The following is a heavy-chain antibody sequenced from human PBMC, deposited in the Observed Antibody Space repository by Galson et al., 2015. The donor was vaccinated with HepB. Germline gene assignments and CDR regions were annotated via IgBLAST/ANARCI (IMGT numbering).Heavy chain of an antibody. J-gene: IGHJ3*02. V-gene: IGHV3-9*01. CDR1: GFTFGDNA. CDR2: ITWNSATI. CDR3: AKDIMVKGAKWDALDI. D-gene: IGHD4/OR15-4a*01. Sequence: SLRLSCAASGFTFGDNAMHWVRQGPGKGLEWVSGITWNSATIGYADSVKGRFTISRDNAKNSLYLEMNGLRIEDTALYYCAKDIMVKGAKWDALDIWGQGTMVTVSS.